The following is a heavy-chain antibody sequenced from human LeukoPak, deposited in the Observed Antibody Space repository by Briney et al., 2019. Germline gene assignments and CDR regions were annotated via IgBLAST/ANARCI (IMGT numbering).Heavy chain of an antibody. V-gene: IGHV3-74*01. CDR2: INSDGSST. CDR1: GFTFSSYW. J-gene: IGHJ4*02. CDR3: RYYDSSGSQTDY. D-gene: IGHD3-22*01. Sequence: GGSLRLSCAASGFTFSSYWLHWVRQAPGKGLVWVSRINSDGSSTNYADSVKGRFTISRDNAKNTLYLQMNSLRAEDTAVYYCRYYDSSGSQTDYWGQGTLVTVSS.